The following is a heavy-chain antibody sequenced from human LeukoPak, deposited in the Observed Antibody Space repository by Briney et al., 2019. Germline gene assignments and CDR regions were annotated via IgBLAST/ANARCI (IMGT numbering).Heavy chain of an antibody. D-gene: IGHD3-10*01. CDR1: GGSISSYY. V-gene: IGHV4-4*07. J-gene: IGHJ4*02. Sequence: SETLSLTCTVSGGSISSYYWSWIRQPAGKGLEWIGRIYTSGSTNYNPSLKSRVTMSVDTSKNQFSLKLSSVTAADTAVYYCARGSPLWKYYYGSGSGRIDYWGQGTLVTVSS. CDR3: ARGSPLWKYYYGSGSGRIDY. CDR2: IYTSGST.